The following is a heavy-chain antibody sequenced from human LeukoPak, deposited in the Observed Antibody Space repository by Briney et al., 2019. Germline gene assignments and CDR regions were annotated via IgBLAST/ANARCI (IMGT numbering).Heavy chain of an antibody. CDR3: AILHDYTRYYYGMDV. Sequence: SVKVSCKASGGTFSSYAISWVRQAPGQGLEWMGGIIPIFGTANYAQKFQGRVTITADESTSTAYMELSSLRSEDTAVYYCAILHDYTRYYYGMDVWGQGTTVTVSS. J-gene: IGHJ6*02. V-gene: IGHV1-69*13. CDR2: IIPIFGTA. D-gene: IGHD4-11*01. CDR1: GGTFSSYA.